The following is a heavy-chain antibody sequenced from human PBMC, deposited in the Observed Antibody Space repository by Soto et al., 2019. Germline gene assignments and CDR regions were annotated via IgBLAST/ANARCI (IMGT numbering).Heavy chain of an antibody. CDR1: GGTFSSYA. CDR3: AIVQGSPGYNIGYYFDY. J-gene: IGHJ4*02. Sequence: ASVKVSCKASGGTFSSYAISWVRQAPGQGLEWMGRIIPILGIANYAQKFQGRVTITADKSTSTAYMELSSLRSEDTAVYYCAIVQGSPGYNIGYYFDYWGQGTLVTVSS. V-gene: IGHV1-69*04. CDR2: IIPILGIA. D-gene: IGHD6-25*01.